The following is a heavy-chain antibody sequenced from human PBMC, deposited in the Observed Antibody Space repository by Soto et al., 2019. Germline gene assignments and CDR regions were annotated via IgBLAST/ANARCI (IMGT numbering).Heavy chain of an antibody. CDR2: ISGSGGST. V-gene: IGHV3-23*01. J-gene: IGHJ3*02. CDR1: GFTFSSYA. D-gene: IGHD2-21*02. Sequence: EVQLSESGGGLVQPGGSLRLSCAASGFTFSSYAMSWVRQAPGKGLEWVSAISGSGGSTYYADSVKGRFTISRDNSKNTLYLQMNSLRAEDTAVYYCAKDTPRTVVTPVEGTDAFDIWGQGTMVTVSS. CDR3: AKDTPRTVVTPVEGTDAFDI.